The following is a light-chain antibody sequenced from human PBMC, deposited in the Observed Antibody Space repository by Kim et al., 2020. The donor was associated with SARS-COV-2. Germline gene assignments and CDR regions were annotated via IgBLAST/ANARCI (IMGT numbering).Light chain of an antibody. Sequence: SVRDRVNIPSRARQGIRNDLSWYQHKPGKGPKLLIYAAASLQRGVPSRFSGSGSGTEFTLTISSLQPEDLATYYCLQHNTYLSLTFGGGTKVDIK. V-gene: IGKV1-17*01. CDR2: AAA. CDR3: LQHNTYLSLT. CDR1: QGIRND. J-gene: IGKJ4*01.